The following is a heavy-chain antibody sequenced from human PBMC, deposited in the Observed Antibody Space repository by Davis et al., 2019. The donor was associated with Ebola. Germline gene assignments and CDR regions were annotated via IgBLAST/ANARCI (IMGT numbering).Heavy chain of an antibody. V-gene: IGHV1-46*01. Sequence: AASVKVSCKASGDTFTTYPLNWVRQAPGQGLEWMGITKPSGGDTWYAQIFQGRLSMTRDTSTSTVFMELSSLTSEDTAMYYCTREWGSGFDPWGQGTLVIVSS. CDR2: TKPSGGDT. CDR1: GDTFTTYP. J-gene: IGHJ5*02. CDR3: TREWGSGFDP. D-gene: IGHD7-27*01.